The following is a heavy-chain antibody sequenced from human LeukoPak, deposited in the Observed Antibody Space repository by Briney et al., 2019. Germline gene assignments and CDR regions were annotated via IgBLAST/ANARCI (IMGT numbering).Heavy chain of an antibody. J-gene: IGHJ3*02. V-gene: IGHV3-23*01. D-gene: IGHD6-13*01. CDR2: ISGSGGST. CDR3: ARDSPYSSRSTGAFDI. Sequence: PGGSLRLSCAASGFTFSSYAMSWVRQAPGKGLEWVSAISGSGGSTYYADSVKGRFTISRDNSKNTLYLQMNSLRAEDTAVYYCARDSPYSSRSTGAFDIRGQGTMVTVSS. CDR1: GFTFSSYA.